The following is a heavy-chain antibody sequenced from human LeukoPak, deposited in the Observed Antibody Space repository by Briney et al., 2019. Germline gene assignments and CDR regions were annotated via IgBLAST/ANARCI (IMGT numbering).Heavy chain of an antibody. CDR3: ARDLSYGYVWGSLSFDY. J-gene: IGHJ4*02. CDR2: IYYSGST. Sequence: PSETLSLTCTVSGGSISTSYYWGWIRQPPGKGLEWIGSIYYSGSTYYNPSLKSRVTISVDTSKNHFSLKLSSVTAADTAVYYCARDLSYGYVWGSLSFDYWGQGTLVTVSS. V-gene: IGHV4-39*02. D-gene: IGHD3-16*01. CDR1: GGSISTSYY.